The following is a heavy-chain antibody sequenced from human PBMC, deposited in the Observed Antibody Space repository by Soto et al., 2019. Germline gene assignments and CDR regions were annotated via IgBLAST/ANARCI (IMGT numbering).Heavy chain of an antibody. V-gene: IGHV4-59*01. CDR2: IYYSGST. Sequence: SETLSLTCTVSCGSISSYYWSWIRQPPGKGLEWIGYIYYSGSTNYNPSLKSRVTISVDTSKNQFSLKLSSVTAADTAVYYCARGLYYDFIWGSYRYDYYSYMDVWGKGTTVTVSS. CDR1: CGSISSYY. CDR3: ARGLYYDFIWGSYRYDYYSYMDV. D-gene: IGHD3-16*02. J-gene: IGHJ6*03.